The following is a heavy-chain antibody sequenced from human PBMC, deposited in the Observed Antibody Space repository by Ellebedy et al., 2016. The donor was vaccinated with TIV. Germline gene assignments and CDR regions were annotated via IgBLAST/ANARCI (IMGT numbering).Heavy chain of an antibody. J-gene: IGHJ4*02. Sequence: GSLRLSXTVSGGSISSSSYYWGCIRQPPGKGLVWIGSIYYSGSTYYNPSLKSRVTISVDTSKNQFSLKLSSVTAADTAVYYCAREGRGVVLFDYWGQGTLVTVSS. CDR1: GGSISSSSYY. CDR3: AREGRGVVLFDY. V-gene: IGHV4-39*07. CDR2: IYYSGST. D-gene: IGHD3-10*01.